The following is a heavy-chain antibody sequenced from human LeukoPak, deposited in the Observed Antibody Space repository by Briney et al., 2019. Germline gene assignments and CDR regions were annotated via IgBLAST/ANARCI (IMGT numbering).Heavy chain of an antibody. D-gene: IGHD5-24*01. Sequence: ASVKVSCKASGYTFTSYGISWVRQAPGQGLEWMGWISAYNGNTNYAQKLQGRVTMTTDTSTSTAYMELRSLRSDDTAVYYCARDPGDGYNPYYFDYWGQGTLVTVSS. J-gene: IGHJ4*02. CDR3: ARDPGDGYNPYYFDY. V-gene: IGHV1-18*01. CDR2: ISAYNGNT. CDR1: GYTFTSYG.